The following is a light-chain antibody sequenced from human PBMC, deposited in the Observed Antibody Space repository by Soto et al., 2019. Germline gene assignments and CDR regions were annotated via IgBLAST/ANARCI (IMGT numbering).Light chain of an antibody. CDR2: GAS. Sequence: EVVLTQSPATLSLSPGERATLSCRASQSVSSYLAWYQQKPGRAHRLLIYGASRRATGIPDRFSGSGSGTEFTLTITSLQSEDFAVYYGQQYNNWPPFTFGPGTKVDIK. CDR3: QQYNNWPPFT. CDR1: QSVSSY. V-gene: IGKV3D-15*01. J-gene: IGKJ3*01.